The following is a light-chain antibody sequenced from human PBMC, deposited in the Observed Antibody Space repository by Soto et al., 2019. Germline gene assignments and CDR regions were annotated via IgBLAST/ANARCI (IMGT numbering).Light chain of an antibody. Sequence: AIRMTQSPSSFSASTGDRVTITCRASQGISSYLAWYQQKPGKAPKLLIYPASTLQSGVPSRLSGSGSGTDFTLTISCLQSEDFATYYCQQYYSYPPLTFGGGTKVEIK. CDR1: QGISSY. V-gene: IGKV1-8*01. J-gene: IGKJ4*01. CDR2: PAS. CDR3: QQYYSYPPLT.